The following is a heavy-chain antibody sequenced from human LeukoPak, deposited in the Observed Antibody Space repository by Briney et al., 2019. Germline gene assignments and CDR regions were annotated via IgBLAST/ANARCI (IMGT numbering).Heavy chain of an antibody. Sequence: ASVKVSCKASGYTFTGYYMHWVRQARGQGLEWMGWINPNSGGTNYAQKFQGRVTMTRDTSISTAYMELSRLRSDDTAVYYCARGRWGLWFGELLQEWANDGVFDYWGQGTLVTVSS. CDR2: INPNSGGT. CDR3: ARGRWGLWFGELLQEWANDGVFDY. D-gene: IGHD3-10*01. J-gene: IGHJ4*02. CDR1: GYTFTGYY. V-gene: IGHV1-2*02.